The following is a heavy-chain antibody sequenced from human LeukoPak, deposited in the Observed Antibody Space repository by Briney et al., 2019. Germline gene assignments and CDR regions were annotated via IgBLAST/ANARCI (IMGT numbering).Heavy chain of an antibody. Sequence: GSLRLSCAASGFTFSSYSMNWVRQAPGKGLVWVSRINSDGSSTSYADSVKGRFTISRDNAKNTLYLQMNSLRAEDTAVYYCARVQRSGPFYYFDYWGQGTLVTVSS. CDR1: GFTFSSYS. CDR3: ARVQRSGPFYYFDY. J-gene: IGHJ4*02. V-gene: IGHV3-74*01. D-gene: IGHD3-10*01. CDR2: INSDGSST.